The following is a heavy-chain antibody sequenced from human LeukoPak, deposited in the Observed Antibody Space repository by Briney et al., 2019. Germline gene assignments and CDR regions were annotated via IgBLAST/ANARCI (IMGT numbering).Heavy chain of an antibody. D-gene: IGHD1-26*01. V-gene: IGHV4-31*03. CDR3: ATADWESFYLDS. J-gene: IGHJ4*02. CDR1: GGXVSRGGYY. Sequence: SETLSLTCIVSGGXVSRGGYYWNWIRQHPGKGLEWIGFTSYSEGTYYNPSLMSRITISVDRSQNQFSLKMRDVTAADTAVYFCATADWESFYLDSWGQGALVAVSS. CDR2: TSYSEGT.